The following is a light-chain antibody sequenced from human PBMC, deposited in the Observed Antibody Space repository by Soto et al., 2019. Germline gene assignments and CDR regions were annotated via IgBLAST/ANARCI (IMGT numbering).Light chain of an antibody. CDR1: QSVLYSSNNKNY. CDR3: QQYYSTPLT. J-gene: IGKJ3*01. V-gene: IGKV4-1*01. CDR2: WAS. Sequence: DIVMTQSPDSLAVSLGERATINCKSSQSVLYSSNNKNYLAWYQQKPGQPPKLLLYWASTRESEVPDRFSGRGSGTDFTLTISILQAEDVAVYYCQQYYSTPLTFGPGTKVDIK.